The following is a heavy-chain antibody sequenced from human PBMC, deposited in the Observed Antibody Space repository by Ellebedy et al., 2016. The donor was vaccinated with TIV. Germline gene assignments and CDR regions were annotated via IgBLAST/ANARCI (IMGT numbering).Heavy chain of an antibody. J-gene: IGHJ6*02. CDR3: GKVISPGGMDV. V-gene: IGHV3-7*03. Sequence: GESLKISXAASGFTFSSSWMSWVRQAPGKGLEWVANIKQDGSDKYYVDSVRGRFTISRDNARNSLFLQMDNLRAEDTALYYCGKVISPGGMDVWGPGTTVTVSS. CDR1: GFTFSSSW. CDR2: IKQDGSDK. D-gene: IGHD3-16*02.